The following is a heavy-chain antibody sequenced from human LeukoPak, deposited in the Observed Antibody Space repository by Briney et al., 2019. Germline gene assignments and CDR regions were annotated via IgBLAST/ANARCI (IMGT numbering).Heavy chain of an antibody. CDR1: GASISSYY. J-gene: IGHJ4*02. D-gene: IGHD3-22*01. Sequence: SETLSLTCTVSGASISSYYWSWIRQPPGKGLEWIGYIYYSGSTNYNPSLKSRVTISVDTSKNQFSLKLGSVTAADTAVYYCATFYYYDSRGYYYPGVYCFDYWGQGTLVTVSS. CDR3: ATFYYYDSRGYYYPGVYCFDY. CDR2: IYYSGST. V-gene: IGHV4-59*01.